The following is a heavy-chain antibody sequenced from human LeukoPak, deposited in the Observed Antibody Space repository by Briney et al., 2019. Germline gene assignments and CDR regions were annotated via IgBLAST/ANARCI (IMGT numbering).Heavy chain of an antibody. CDR3: ATDGAGFDT. CDR2: INIGGTNT. Sequence: GSLRLSCAASGFTFNDYYMSWIRQAPGKGLEWLSYINIGGTNTHYADSVKGRFTISRDNAKRSLYLEMNNLRAEDTAVYYCATDGAGFDTWGQGVLVTVSS. CDR1: GFTFNDYY. V-gene: IGHV3-11*01. J-gene: IGHJ5*02.